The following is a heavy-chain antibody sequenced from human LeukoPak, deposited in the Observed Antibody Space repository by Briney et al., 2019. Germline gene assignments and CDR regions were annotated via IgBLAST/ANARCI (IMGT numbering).Heavy chain of an antibody. J-gene: IGHJ4*02. CDR3: ASGPRNYYYSGSYHY. CDR2: IYYGGNT. D-gene: IGHD3-10*01. Sequence: PSETLSLTCGVSGGSFNSDGYYWNWIRQPPGRGLVWIGYIYYGGNTNYNPSLRSRVTISMDTSKNQFSLKVNSVTAADTAVYFCASGPRNYYYSGSYHYWGQGTLVTVSS. V-gene: IGHV4-61*08. CDR1: GGSFNSDGYY.